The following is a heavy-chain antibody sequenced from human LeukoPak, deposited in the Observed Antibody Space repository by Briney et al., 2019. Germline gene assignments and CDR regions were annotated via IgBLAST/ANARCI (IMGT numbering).Heavy chain of an antibody. V-gene: IGHV3-7*01. CDR2: IKQDGSEK. D-gene: IGHD3-22*01. Sequence: GGSLRLSCAASGFTFSSYWMSWVRQAPGKGLGWVANIKQDGSEKYYVDSVKGRFTISRDNAKNSLYLQMNSLRAEDTAVYYCARGPYYYDGSGSADAEYFQHWGQGTLVTVSS. J-gene: IGHJ1*01. CDR3: ARGPYYYDGSGSADAEYFQH. CDR1: GFTFSSYW.